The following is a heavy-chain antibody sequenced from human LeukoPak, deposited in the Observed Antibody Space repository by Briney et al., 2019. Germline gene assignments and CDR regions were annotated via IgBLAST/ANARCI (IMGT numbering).Heavy chain of an antibody. CDR2: ISVSGGST. J-gene: IGHJ4*02. CDR1: GFTFSKYA. Sequence: GGSLRLSCAASGFTFSKYAMTWVRQAPGKGLEWVSGISVSGGSTNYVDSVKGRFTISRDNSKNTLYLQMNSLRAEDTAIYYCAKDADYYDSSGYYYAYFDYWGQGTLVTVSS. V-gene: IGHV3-23*01. CDR3: AKDADYYDSSGYYYAYFDY. D-gene: IGHD3-22*01.